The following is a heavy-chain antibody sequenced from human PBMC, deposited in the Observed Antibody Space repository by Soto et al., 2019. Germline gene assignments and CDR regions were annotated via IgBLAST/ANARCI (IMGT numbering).Heavy chain of an antibody. J-gene: IGHJ4*02. V-gene: IGHV4-31*03. CDR2: IYYSGST. Sequence: QVQLQESGPGLVKPSQTLSLTCTVSGGSISSGGYYWSWIRQHPGKGLEWIGYIYYSGSTYYNLSLKSRVTISVDTSKNQFSLKLSSVTAADTAVYYCATSIAARLDFDYWGQGTLVTVSS. CDR1: GGSISSGGYY. CDR3: ATSIAARLDFDY. D-gene: IGHD6-25*01.